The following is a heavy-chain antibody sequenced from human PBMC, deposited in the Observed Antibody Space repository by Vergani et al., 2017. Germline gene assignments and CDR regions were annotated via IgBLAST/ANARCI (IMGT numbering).Heavy chain of an antibody. CDR1: GGSISSSSYY. V-gene: IGHV4-39*01. J-gene: IGHJ6*02. CDR3: ASAGYCSGGSCYYDGMDV. Sequence: QLQLQESGPGLVKPSETLSLTCTVSGGSISSSSYYWGWIRQPPGKGLEWIGSIYYSGSTYYNPSLKSRVTISVDTSKNQFSLKLSTVTAADTAVYYCASAGYCSGGSCYYDGMDVWGQGTTVTVSS. D-gene: IGHD2-15*01. CDR2: IYYSGST.